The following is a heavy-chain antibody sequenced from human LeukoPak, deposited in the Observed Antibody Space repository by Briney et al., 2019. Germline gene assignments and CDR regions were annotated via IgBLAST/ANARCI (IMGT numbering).Heavy chain of an antibody. Sequence: GSSVKVSYKASGGTFSSYAISWVRQAPGQGLEWMGRIIPIFGIANYAQKFQGRVTITADKSTSTAYMELSSLRSEDTAVYYCARDAAIAAAGGVYFDYWGQGTLVTVSS. CDR2: IIPIFGIA. CDR1: GGTFSSYA. J-gene: IGHJ4*02. D-gene: IGHD6-13*01. CDR3: ARDAAIAAAGGVYFDY. V-gene: IGHV1-69*04.